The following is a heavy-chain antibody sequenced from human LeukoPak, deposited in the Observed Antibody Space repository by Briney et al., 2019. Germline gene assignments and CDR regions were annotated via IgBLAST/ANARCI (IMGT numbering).Heavy chain of an antibody. D-gene: IGHD1-26*01. CDR3: AARVSGSYWWYFDY. Sequence: SVKVSCKASGYTFTGYYMHWVRQAPGQGLEWIGWIVVGSGNTNYAQKFQERVTITRDMSTSTAYMELSSLRSEDTAVYYCAARVSGSYWWYFDYWGQGTLVTVSS. CDR2: IVVGSGNT. J-gene: IGHJ4*02. CDR1: GYTFTGYY. V-gene: IGHV1-58*02.